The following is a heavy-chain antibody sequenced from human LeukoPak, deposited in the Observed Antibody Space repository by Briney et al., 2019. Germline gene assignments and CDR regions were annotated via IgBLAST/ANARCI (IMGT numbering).Heavy chain of an antibody. CDR1: GLTFSNSW. CDR3: ARDLGLRGST. V-gene: IGHV3-74*01. Sequence: TGGSLRLSCEASGLTFSNSWRHWVRQIPGKGLVWVSRMYGDMRDISYADSVKGRFTISRDKAKNTVYLQMNSLRGEDTAVYYCARDLGLRGSTWGQGTLVTVSS. D-gene: IGHD5-12*01. CDR2: MYGDMRDI. J-gene: IGHJ5*02.